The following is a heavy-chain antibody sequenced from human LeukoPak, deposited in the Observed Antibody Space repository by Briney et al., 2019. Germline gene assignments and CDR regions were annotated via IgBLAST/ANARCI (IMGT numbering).Heavy chain of an antibody. CDR3: ARYYYDSSGYDAFDI. Sequence: SETLSLTCAVYGGSFSGYYWSWIRQPAGKGLEWIGRIYTSGSTNYNPSLKSRVTMSVDTSKNQFSLKLSSVTAADTAVYYCARYYYDSSGYDAFDIWGQGTMVTVSS. CDR2: IYTSGST. J-gene: IGHJ3*02. CDR1: GGSFSGYY. V-gene: IGHV4-59*10. D-gene: IGHD3-22*01.